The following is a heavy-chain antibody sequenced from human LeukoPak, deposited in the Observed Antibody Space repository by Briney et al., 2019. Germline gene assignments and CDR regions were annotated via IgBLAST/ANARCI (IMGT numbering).Heavy chain of an antibody. CDR3: ARDPGGSYFDY. J-gene: IGHJ4*02. CDR1: GFSFSDYS. D-gene: IGHD1-26*01. Sequence: GGSLRLSCAGSGFSFSDYSMNWVRQAPGKGLEWVSSISSGSSYINYADSVKGRFTISRDNAKNSLYLQMNNLRAEDTAVYYCARDPGGSYFDYWGQGTLVTVSS. CDR2: ISSGSSYI. V-gene: IGHV3-21*04.